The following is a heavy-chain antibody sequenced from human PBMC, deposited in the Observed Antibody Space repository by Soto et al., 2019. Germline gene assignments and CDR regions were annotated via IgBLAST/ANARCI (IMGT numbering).Heavy chain of an antibody. V-gene: IGHV3-21*06. J-gene: IGHJ3*02. CDR2: ISSSTRYI. CDR1: GFNFSTYT. CDR3: ARDRCSGGSCYRTYAFDI. Sequence: GGPLRLSGAASGFNFSTYTMNWVRQAPGKGLEWVSSISSSTRYIYYADSVKGRFTISRDDAKNPPYLQMNSLRAEDTAVYYCARDRCSGGSCYRTYAFDIWGQGTLVTVSS. D-gene: IGHD2-15*01.